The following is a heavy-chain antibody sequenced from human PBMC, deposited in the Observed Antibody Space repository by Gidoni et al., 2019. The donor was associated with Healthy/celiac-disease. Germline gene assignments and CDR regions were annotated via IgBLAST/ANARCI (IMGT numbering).Heavy chain of an antibody. V-gene: IGHV4-61*02. CDR1: GGSISSGSYY. CDR2: SYTSGSP. J-gene: IGHJ5*02. D-gene: IGHD6-25*01. Sequence: QVQLQESGPGLVKPSQTLSLTCTVSGGSISSGSYYWSWIRQPAGKGLEWIGRSYTSGSPNYNPSLQSRVTLSVHTSPHQFSLTLSSVTAADTAVYSCARGVAAVRFDPWGQGTLLTVSS. CDR3: ARGVAAVRFDP.